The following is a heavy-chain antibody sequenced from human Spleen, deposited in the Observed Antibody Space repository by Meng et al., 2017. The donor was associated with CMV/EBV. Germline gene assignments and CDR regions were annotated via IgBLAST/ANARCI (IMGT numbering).Heavy chain of an antibody. V-gene: IGHV3-23*01. CDR3: AKIRNEYQLLYWPFSDY. D-gene: IGHD2-2*02. Sequence: GGSLRLSGAASGFTFSSDAMCWVRQAPGKGLEWVAAISGSGGSTYYADSVQGRFTISRDNSKNTLYLQMNSLRAEDTAVYYCAKIRNEYQLLYWPFSDYWGQGTLVTVSS. J-gene: IGHJ4*02. CDR2: ISGSGGST. CDR1: GFTFSSDA.